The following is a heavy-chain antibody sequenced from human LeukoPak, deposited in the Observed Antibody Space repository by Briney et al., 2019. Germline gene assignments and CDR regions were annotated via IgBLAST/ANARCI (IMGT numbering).Heavy chain of an antibody. Sequence: SETLSLTCTLAGGSISSSSYYWGWIRQPPGKGLEWIGSIYYSGSTYYNPSLKSRVTISVDTSKNQFSLKLSSVTAADTAVYYCARLESGYYGSGSPDYWGQGTLVTVSS. CDR3: ARLESGYYGSGSPDY. CDR2: IYYSGST. CDR1: GGSISSSSYY. D-gene: IGHD3-10*01. J-gene: IGHJ4*02. V-gene: IGHV4-39*01.